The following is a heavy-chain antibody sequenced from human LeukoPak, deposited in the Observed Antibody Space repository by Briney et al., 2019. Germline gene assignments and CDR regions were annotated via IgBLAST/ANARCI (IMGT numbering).Heavy chain of an antibody. CDR2: ISSGSSGSSYM. Sequence: GGPLRLSCAASGFTFSSYAMSWVRQAPGKGLEWVSAISSGSSGSSYMYYADSVKGRFTISRDNAKNSLYLQMNSLRAEDTAVYYCTTSSFGLYWGQGTLVTVSS. D-gene: IGHD1-26*01. CDR3: TTSSFGLY. CDR1: GFTFSSYA. V-gene: IGHV3-21*01. J-gene: IGHJ4*02.